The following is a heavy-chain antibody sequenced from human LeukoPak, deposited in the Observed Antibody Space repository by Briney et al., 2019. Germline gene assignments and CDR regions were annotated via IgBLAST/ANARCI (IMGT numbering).Heavy chain of an antibody. D-gene: IGHD2-8*01. CDR1: GFSFSYYN. V-gene: IGHV3-7*01. CDR2: IKRDGSET. Sequence: GGSLRLSCAASGFSFSYYNMNWVRQAPGKGLEWVANIKRDGSETYYVDSVKGRFTISRDNAKNSLYLQMNSLRAEDTAVYYRARDSNDNYYVYWGQGTLVTVSS. CDR3: ARDSNDNYYVY. J-gene: IGHJ4*02.